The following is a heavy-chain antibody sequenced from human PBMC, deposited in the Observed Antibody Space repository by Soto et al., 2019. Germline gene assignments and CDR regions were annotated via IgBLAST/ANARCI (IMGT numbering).Heavy chain of an antibody. V-gene: IGHV1-3*05. Sequence: QVQLVQSGAEERRPGASVKVSCKASGSTFGTYGIHWVRQAPGHRLEWMGWIDAANGNAKNSENFQGRVTITRDTEASTIYMELRSLTYEDTAVYYCAGVYPSSWPQFNWFDPWGQGTLVTVSS. CDR1: GSTFGTYG. D-gene: IGHD6-13*01. J-gene: IGHJ5*02. CDR2: IDAANGNA. CDR3: AGVYPSSWPQFNWFDP.